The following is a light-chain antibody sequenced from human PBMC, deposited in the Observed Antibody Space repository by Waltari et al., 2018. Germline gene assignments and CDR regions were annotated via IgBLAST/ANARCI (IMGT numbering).Light chain of an antibody. J-gene: IGLJ1*01. V-gene: IGLV3-1*01. CDR1: KLGTKF. Sequence: SYELTQPPSVSVSAGQTASIPCSGDKLGTKFVCWFPQRPRQSPVLVIYQDKKRPSGIPERFSGSNSGNTATLTSSGTQPLDEADYYCQAWDSSSDSYVFGSGTKVTV. CDR3: QAWDSSSDSYV. CDR2: QDK.